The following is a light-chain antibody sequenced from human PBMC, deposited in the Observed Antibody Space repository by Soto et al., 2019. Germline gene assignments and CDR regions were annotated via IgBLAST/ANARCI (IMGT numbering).Light chain of an antibody. J-gene: IGKJ2*02. Sequence: DIQMTQSPSSLSASVGDRVTITCQASQDISTYLNWYQQKPGKAPKLLIYDASNLETGVPSRFSGSGSGTEFTFTISSLQPEDIATYYCQQYDNRPGTFGQGTKLEIK. V-gene: IGKV1-33*01. CDR2: DAS. CDR3: QQYDNRPGT. CDR1: QDISTY.